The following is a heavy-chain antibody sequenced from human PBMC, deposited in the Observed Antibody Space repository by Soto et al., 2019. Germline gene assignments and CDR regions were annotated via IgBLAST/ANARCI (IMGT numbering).Heavy chain of an antibody. V-gene: IGHV4-34*01. J-gene: IGHJ6*02. Sequence: PSETLSLTCAVYGGSFSGYYWSWIRQPPGKGLEWIGEINHSGSTNYNPSLKSRVTISVDTFKNQFSLKLSSVTAADTAVYYCAREGYSSSWYAIGMDVWGQGTTVTVSS. CDR1: GGSFSGYY. CDR3: AREGYSSSWYAIGMDV. D-gene: IGHD6-13*01. CDR2: INHSGST.